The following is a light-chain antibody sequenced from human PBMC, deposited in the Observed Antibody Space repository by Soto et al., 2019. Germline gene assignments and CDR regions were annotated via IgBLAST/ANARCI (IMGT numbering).Light chain of an antibody. CDR3: SSYAGSNNFVV. Sequence: QSALTQPPSASGSPGQSVTISCTGTSSDVGGYNYVSWYQQHPGKAPKLMIYEVSKRPSGVPDRFSGSKSGNTASLTVSGLQAEDEAEYYCSSYAGSNNFVVFGGGTKLTV. J-gene: IGLJ2*01. V-gene: IGLV2-8*01. CDR2: EVS. CDR1: SSDVGGYNY.